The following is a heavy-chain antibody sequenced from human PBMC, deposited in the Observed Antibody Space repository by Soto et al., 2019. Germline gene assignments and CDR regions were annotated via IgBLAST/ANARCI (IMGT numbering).Heavy chain of an antibody. CDR3: ASQCSSTSRYVRNYYYYGMDV. D-gene: IGHD2-2*01. Sequence: GASVKVSCKASGYTFTSYGISWVRQAPGQGLEWMGWISAYNGNTNYAQKLQGRVTMTTDTSTSTAYMELRSLRSDDTAVYYCASQCSSTSRYVRNYYYYGMDVWGQGTTVTVSS. CDR1: GYTFTSYG. J-gene: IGHJ6*02. CDR2: ISAYNGNT. V-gene: IGHV1-18*01.